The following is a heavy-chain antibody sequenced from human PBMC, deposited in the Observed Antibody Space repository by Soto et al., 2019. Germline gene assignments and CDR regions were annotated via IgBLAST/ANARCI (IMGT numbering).Heavy chain of an antibody. D-gene: IGHD3-16*01. J-gene: IGHJ6*02. CDR1: GYTFTGYY. CDR2: IVPMFGTS. Sequence: SVKVSCKASGYTFTGYYMHWVRQAPGQGLEWMGGIVPMFGTSNYAQKFQGRVTTTADKSTNTAYMELSSLTSEDTAVYYCARGDDFDYYYGVDVWGQGTTVTVSS. CDR3: ARGDDFDYYYGVDV. V-gene: IGHV1-69*06.